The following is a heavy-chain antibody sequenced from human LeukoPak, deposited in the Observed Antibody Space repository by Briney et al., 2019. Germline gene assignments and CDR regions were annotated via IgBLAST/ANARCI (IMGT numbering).Heavy chain of an antibody. CDR2: FDPEDGET. V-gene: IGHV1-24*01. CDR1: GYTLTELS. J-gene: IGHJ6*02. Sequence: ASVKVSCKVSGYTLTELSMHWVRQAPGKGLEWMGGFDPEDGETIYAQKFQGRVTMTEDTSTDIAYMELSSLRSEDTAVYYCATVGPHCSGGSCYYYGMDVWGQGTTVTVSS. D-gene: IGHD2-15*01. CDR3: ATVGPHCSGGSCYYYGMDV.